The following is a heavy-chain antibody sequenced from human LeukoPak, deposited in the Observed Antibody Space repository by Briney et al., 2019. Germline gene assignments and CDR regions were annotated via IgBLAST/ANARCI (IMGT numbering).Heavy chain of an antibody. D-gene: IGHD3-22*01. V-gene: IGHV1-18*01. CDR2: ISAYNGNT. Sequence: ASVKVSCKASGYTFTSYGISWVRQAPGQGLEWMGWISAYNGNTNYAQKLQGRVTMTTDTSTSTAYMELRSLRSDDTAVYYCARGGAPKYYYDSSGYYYGREYYYYYMDVWGKGTTVTVSS. CDR1: GYTFTSYG. CDR3: ARGGAPKYYYDSSGYYYGREYYYYYMDV. J-gene: IGHJ6*03.